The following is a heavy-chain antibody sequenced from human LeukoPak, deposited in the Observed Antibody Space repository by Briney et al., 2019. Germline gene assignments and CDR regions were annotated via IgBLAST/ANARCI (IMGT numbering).Heavy chain of an antibody. J-gene: IGHJ4*02. Sequence: PGGSLRLSCAASGFTFSSYGMHWVRQAPGKGLEWVAVIWYDGSNKYYADSVKGRFTISRDNSKNTLYLQMNSLRAEDTAVYYCARQSGQQLVQRYYFDYWGQGTLVTVSS. CDR3: ARQSGQQLVQRYYFDY. D-gene: IGHD6-13*01. V-gene: IGHV3-33*01. CDR2: IWYDGSNK. CDR1: GFTFSSYG.